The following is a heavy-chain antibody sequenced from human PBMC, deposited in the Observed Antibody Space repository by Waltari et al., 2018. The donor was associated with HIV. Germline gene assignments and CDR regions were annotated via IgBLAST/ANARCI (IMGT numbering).Heavy chain of an antibody. J-gene: IGHJ6*02. Sequence: QVLLVQSEDEVKKPGASVKVSCKASGYTFKSYGVSWVRQAPGQGLEWMAWISAYNGNTKHEQKFQGIVTVTTDTATGTAYMELRSLRSDDTAVYYCARDSANYGMDVWGQGTTVIVSS. CDR2: ISAYNGNT. D-gene: IGHD3-16*01. CDR1: GYTFKSYG. CDR3: ARDSANYGMDV. V-gene: IGHV1-18*04.